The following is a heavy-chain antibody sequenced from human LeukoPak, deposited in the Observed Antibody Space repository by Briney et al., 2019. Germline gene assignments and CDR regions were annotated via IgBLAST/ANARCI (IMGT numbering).Heavy chain of an antibody. V-gene: IGHV1-8*01. CDR2: MNPNSGNT. J-gene: IGHJ5*02. D-gene: IGHD6-13*01. Sequence: ASVKVSCKASGYTFTSYDINWVRQATGQGLEWMGWMNPNSGNTGYAQKFQGRVTMTRNTSISTAYMELSSLRSEDTAVYYCARASSWYSRDQSNWFDPWGQGTLVTVSS. CDR1: GYTFTSYD. CDR3: ARASSWYSRDQSNWFDP.